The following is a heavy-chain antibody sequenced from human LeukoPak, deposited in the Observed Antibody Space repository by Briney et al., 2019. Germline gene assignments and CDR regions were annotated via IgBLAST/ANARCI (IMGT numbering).Heavy chain of an antibody. J-gene: IGHJ6*02. CDR2: ISAYNGNT. Sequence: ASVKVSCKASGGTFSSYAISWVRQAPGQGLEWMGWISAYNGNTNYAQKLQGRVTMTTDTSTSTAYMELRSLRSDDTAVYYCARVREQQVYYYYGMDVWGQGTTVTVSS. V-gene: IGHV1-18*01. CDR3: ARVREQQVYYYYGMDV. D-gene: IGHD6-13*01. CDR1: GGTFSSYA.